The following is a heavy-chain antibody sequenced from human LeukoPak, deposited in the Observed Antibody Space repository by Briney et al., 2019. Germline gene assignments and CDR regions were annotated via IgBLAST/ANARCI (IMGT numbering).Heavy chain of an antibody. CDR3: VKDEPRTYYNDNSAYYYFDY. D-gene: IGHD3-22*01. J-gene: IGHJ4*02. V-gene: IGHV3-23*01. Sequence: GGSLRLSCVASGFSLSRHAMSWVSQAPGKGLEWVSSISYSGVSTYYIDSVKGRFTISRGNSKNTLYLQMSSLRAEDTAVYYCVKDEPRTYYNDNSAYYYFDYWGQGTLVTVSS. CDR1: GFSLSRHA. CDR2: ISYSGVST.